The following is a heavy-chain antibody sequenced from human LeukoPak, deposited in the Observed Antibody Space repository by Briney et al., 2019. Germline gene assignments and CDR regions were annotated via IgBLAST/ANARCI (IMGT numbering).Heavy chain of an antibody. V-gene: IGHV4-4*08. CDR3: ARTLSGSNYDY. Sequence: SETLSLTCTVSGGSISSYHWSWIRQPPGKGLEWIGRIYTSGSTNYNPSLKSRVTISVDTSKNQFSLKLSSVTAADTAVYYCARTLSGSNYDYWGQGTLVTVSS. J-gene: IGHJ4*02. CDR2: IYTSGST. CDR1: GGSISSYH. D-gene: IGHD4-11*01.